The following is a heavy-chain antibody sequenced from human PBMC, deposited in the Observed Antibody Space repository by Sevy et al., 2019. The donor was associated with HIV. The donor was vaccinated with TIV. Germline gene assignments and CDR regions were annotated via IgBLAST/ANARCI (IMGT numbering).Heavy chain of an antibody. CDR3: ARDVGVTMVRGVISDYYYGMDV. V-gene: IGHV3-21*01. J-gene: IGHJ6*02. Sequence: GGSLRLSCAASGFTFSSYSMNWVSQAPGKGLEWVSSISSSSSYIYYADSVKGRFTISRDNAKNSLYLQMNSLRAEDTAVYYCARDVGVTMVRGVISDYYYGMDVWGQGTTVTVSS. CDR2: ISSSSSYI. CDR1: GFTFSSYS. D-gene: IGHD3-10*01.